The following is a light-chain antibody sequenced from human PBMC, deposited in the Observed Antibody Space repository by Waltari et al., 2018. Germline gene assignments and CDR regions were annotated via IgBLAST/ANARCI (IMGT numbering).Light chain of an antibody. CDR1: SRVVGRHNF. V-gene: IGLV2-23*01. J-gene: IGLJ3*02. Sequence: QSALTPPASVSGSPGPSLTIPCTGTSRVVGRHNFFSWYQQHPGKAPKLMIYEGRKRPSGVSNRFSGSKSGNTASLTISGLQAEDEADYYCCSYAGSSTWVFGGGTKLTVL. CDR3: CSYAGSSTWV. CDR2: EGR.